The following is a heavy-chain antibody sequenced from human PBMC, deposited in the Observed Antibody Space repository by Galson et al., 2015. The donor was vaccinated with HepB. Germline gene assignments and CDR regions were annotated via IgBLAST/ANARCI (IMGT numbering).Heavy chain of an antibody. CDR3: ARGRTMYYYDYSSYDSRPGDAFDI. CDR1: GFTFLSYS. V-gene: IGHV3-48*02. CDR2: ISSSSTTI. J-gene: IGHJ3*02. D-gene: IGHD3-22*01. Sequence: SLRLSCADSGFTFLSYSMSWVRQPPGRGLEWVSYISSSSTTICYADSVKGRFTISRDNVKNSLYLQMNNLREEDTAVYYCARGRTMYYYDYSSYDSRPGDAFDIWGQGTMVTVSS.